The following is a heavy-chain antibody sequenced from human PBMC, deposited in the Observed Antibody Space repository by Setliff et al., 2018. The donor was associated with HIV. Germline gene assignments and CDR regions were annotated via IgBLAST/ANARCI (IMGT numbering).Heavy chain of an antibody. CDR1: GFDFKNYW. J-gene: IGHJ6*03. CDR2: INRDESRK. CDR3: ARTHYNFNLLEYYYYYYMDV. D-gene: IGHD3-3*01. V-gene: IGHV3-7*03. Sequence: QPGGSLRLSCAASGFDFKNYWMSWVRQGPGKGPEWVANINRDESRKSYVDSVKGRFTISRDNAKNSVYLQMNNLRDEDTAVYYCARTHYNFNLLEYYYYYYMDVWGKGTTVTVSS.